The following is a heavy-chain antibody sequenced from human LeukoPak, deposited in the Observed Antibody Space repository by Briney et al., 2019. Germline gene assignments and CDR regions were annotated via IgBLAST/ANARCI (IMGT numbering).Heavy chain of an antibody. CDR3: ARVLGYGSGSYYPDY. CDR2: IYYSGTT. V-gene: IGHV4-31*03. D-gene: IGHD3-10*01. J-gene: IGHJ4*02. CDR1: GGSLSSGGYS. Sequence: SETLSLTCSVSGGSLSSGGYSWSWIRQLPGKGLEWIGYIYYSGTTHYNPSLKSRVTISVDASKNQFSLRLSSVTAADTAVYYCARVLGYGSGSYYPDYWGQGTLVTVSS.